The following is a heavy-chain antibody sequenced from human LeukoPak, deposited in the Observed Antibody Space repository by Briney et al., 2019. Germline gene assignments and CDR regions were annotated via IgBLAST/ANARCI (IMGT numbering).Heavy chain of an antibody. CDR2: IYPGDSDT. CDR3: ARGYDFWSGYPNYYYYMDV. V-gene: IGHV5-51*01. J-gene: IGHJ6*03. D-gene: IGHD3-3*01. CDR1: GYSFTSYW. Sequence: GGSLKISCKGSGYSFTSYWIGWVRQMPGKGLEWMGIIYPGDSDTRYSPSFQGQVTISADKSISTAYLQWSSLKASDTAMYYCARGYDFWSGYPNYYYYMDVWGKGTTVTVSS.